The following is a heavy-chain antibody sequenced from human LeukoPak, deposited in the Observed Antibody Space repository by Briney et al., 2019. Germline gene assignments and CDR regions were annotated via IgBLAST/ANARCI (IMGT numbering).Heavy chain of an antibody. Sequence: PSETLSLTCTVSGGSISSYYWSWIRQPPGKGLEWIGYIYYSGSTNYNPSLKSRVTISVDTSKNQFSLKLSSVTAADTAVYYCARESGSQSSHAFDIWGQGTMATVSS. CDR3: ARESGSQSSHAFDI. J-gene: IGHJ3*02. D-gene: IGHD1-26*01. V-gene: IGHV4-59*01. CDR2: IYYSGST. CDR1: GGSISSYY.